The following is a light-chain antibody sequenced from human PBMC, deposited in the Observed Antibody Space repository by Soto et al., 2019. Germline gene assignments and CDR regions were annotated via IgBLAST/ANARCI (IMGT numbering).Light chain of an antibody. CDR2: EVS. Sequence: QSVLTQPASVSGSPGQSITISCTGTSSDVGGYNSVSWYQQHPGKAPKLMIYEVSNRPSGVSNRFSGSKSGNTASLTVSGLQAEDEADYYCSSYTSSNFVVFGGGTKVTVL. J-gene: IGLJ2*01. V-gene: IGLV2-14*01. CDR3: SSYTSSNFVV. CDR1: SSDVGGYNS.